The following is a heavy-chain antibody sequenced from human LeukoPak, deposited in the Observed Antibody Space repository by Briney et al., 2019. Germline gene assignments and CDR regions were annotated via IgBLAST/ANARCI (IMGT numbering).Heavy chain of an antibody. CDR1: GYTFTSYY. CDR2: INPSGGSA. V-gene: IGHV1-46*01. CDR3: ARVGYSNYSPYYFDY. D-gene: IGHD4-11*01. Sequence: GASVKVSCKASGYTFTSYYMHWVRQAPGQGLEWMGIINPSGGSASYAQKFQGRVTMTRDTSTSTVYMELSSLRSEDTAVYYCARVGYSNYSPYYFDYWGQGTLVTVSS. J-gene: IGHJ4*02.